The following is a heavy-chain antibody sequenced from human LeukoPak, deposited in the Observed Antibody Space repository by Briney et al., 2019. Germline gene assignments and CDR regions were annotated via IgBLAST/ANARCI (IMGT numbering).Heavy chain of an antibody. V-gene: IGHV3-30*02. Sequence: GGSLRLSCAASGFTFSSYGIHWVRQAPGKGLEWVAFIRYDGSNKYYADSVKGRFTISRDNSKNTLYLQMNRLRAEDTAVYYCAKDFSVYNYDSRVLDYWGQGTLVTVSS. D-gene: IGHD3-22*01. CDR2: IRYDGSNK. CDR3: AKDFSVYNYDSRVLDY. CDR1: GFTFSSYG. J-gene: IGHJ4*02.